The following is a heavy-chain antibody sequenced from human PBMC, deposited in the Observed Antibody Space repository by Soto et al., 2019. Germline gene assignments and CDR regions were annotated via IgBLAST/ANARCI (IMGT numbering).Heavy chain of an antibody. V-gene: IGHV3-23*01. Sequence: EVQLLESGGDLVQPGGSLRLSCAASGFSFSSYSFTWVRQAPGKGLEWVAGISIGGDKTWHADSVKGRFTISRDNSKNTVYPQMKSLRVDDTAVYYCAKWDGYGDHWGQGTLVTVSS. CDR2: ISIGGDKT. J-gene: IGHJ5*02. D-gene: IGHD1-1*01. CDR1: GFSFSSYS. CDR3: AKWDGYGDH.